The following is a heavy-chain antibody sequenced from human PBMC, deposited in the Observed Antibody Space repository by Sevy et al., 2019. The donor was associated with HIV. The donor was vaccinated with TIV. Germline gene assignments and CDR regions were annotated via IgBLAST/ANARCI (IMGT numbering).Heavy chain of an antibody. CDR3: ARGAYYYDSSGNNYFDY. J-gene: IGHJ4*02. D-gene: IGHD3-22*01. CDR1: GGSISSGGYS. Sequence: SETLSLTCAVSGGSISSGGYSWSWIRQPPGKGLEWIGYIYHSGSTYYNPSLKSRVTISVDRSKNQFSLKLGSVTAADTAVYYCARGAYYYDSSGNNYFDYWGQGTLVTVSS. CDR2: IYHSGST. V-gene: IGHV4-30-2*01.